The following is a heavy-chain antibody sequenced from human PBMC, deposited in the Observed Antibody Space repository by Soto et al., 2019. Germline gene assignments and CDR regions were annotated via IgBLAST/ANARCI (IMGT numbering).Heavy chain of an antibody. Sequence: GGSLRLSCAASGFTFSSYSMNWVRQAPGKGLEWVSYISSSSSTIYYADSVKGRFTISRDNAKNSLYLQMNSLRDEDTSVYYCARGPRLGDVVPAAMLSYYYGMDVWGQGTTVTVSS. V-gene: IGHV3-48*02. D-gene: IGHD2-2*01. CDR3: ARGPRLGDVVPAAMLSYYYGMDV. CDR2: ISSSSSTI. J-gene: IGHJ6*02. CDR1: GFTFSSYS.